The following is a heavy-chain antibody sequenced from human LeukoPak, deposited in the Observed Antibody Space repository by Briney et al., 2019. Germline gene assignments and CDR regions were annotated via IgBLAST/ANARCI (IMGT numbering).Heavy chain of an antibody. CDR2: IYTTGST. Sequence: KPSETLSLTCTVSGGSISSYYWTWIRQPAGKGLEWIGRIYTTGSTNYNPSLNSRVTMSVDTSKNQFSLKLSSVTAADTAVYYCARGLWYYDSSNYFDYWGQGTLVTVSS. CDR1: GGSISSYY. V-gene: IGHV4-4*07. D-gene: IGHD3-22*01. CDR3: ARGLWYYDSSNYFDY. J-gene: IGHJ4*02.